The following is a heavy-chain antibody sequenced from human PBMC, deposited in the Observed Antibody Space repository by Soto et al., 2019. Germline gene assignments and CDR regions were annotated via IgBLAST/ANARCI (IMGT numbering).Heavy chain of an antibody. V-gene: IGHV1-18*01. CDR1: GYTFTSYC. CDR3: ATPATGAYNWNYWGTTDYYYYGMDV. CDR2: ISAYNGNT. Sequence: ASVKVSCKASGYTFTSYCISWVRQAPGRGLEWMGWISAYNGNTNYAQKLQGRVTMTTDTSTSTAYMELRSLRSDDTAVYYCATPATGAYNWNYWGTTDYYYYGMDVWGQGTTVTVSS. J-gene: IGHJ6*02. D-gene: IGHD1-7*01.